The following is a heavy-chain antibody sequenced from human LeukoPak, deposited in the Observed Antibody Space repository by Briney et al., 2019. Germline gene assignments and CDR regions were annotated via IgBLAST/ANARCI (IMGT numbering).Heavy chain of an antibody. D-gene: IGHD3-9*01. J-gene: IGHJ6*02. CDR1: GFTFSSYW. CDR3: AKDALRYFDWLLYYYYYYGMDV. CDR2: IKQDGSEK. V-gene: IGHV3-7*01. Sequence: GGSLRLSCAASGFTFSSYWMSWVRQAPGKGLEWVANIKQDGSEKYYADSVKGRFTISRDNSKNTLYLQMNSLRAEDTAVYYCAKDALRYFDWLLYYYYYYGMDVWGQGTTVTVSS.